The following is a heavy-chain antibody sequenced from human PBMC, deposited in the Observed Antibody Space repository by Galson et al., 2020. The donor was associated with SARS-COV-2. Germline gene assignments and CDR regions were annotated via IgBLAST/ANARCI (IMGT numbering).Heavy chain of an antibody. CDR1: GFTFSKHG. D-gene: IGHD2-2*01. V-gene: IGHV3-30*19. Sequence: GESLKISCAASGFTFSKHGMHWVRQAPGKGLEWVAVVSNGGDNKYYADSVEGRFAISRDNSRNTLYLQMNSLRPEDTAVYYCARVNCASATSCYAPIDYWGQGTLVTVSS. CDR3: ARVNCASATSCYAPIDY. CDR2: VSNGGDNK. J-gene: IGHJ4*02.